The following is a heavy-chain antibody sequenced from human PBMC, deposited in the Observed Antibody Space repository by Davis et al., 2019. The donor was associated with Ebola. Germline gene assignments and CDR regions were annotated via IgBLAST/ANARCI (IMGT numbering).Heavy chain of an antibody. CDR2: ISGSGGST. V-gene: IGHV3-23*01. CDR1: GFTFSSYA. Sequence: GGSLRLSCAASGFTFSSYAMSWVRQAPGKGLEWVSAISGSGGSTYYADSVKGRFTISRDNSKNTLYLQMNSLRSEDTAVYYCARWRYYYYGMDVWGQGTTVTVSS. J-gene: IGHJ6*02. CDR3: ARWRYYYYGMDV. D-gene: IGHD5-24*01.